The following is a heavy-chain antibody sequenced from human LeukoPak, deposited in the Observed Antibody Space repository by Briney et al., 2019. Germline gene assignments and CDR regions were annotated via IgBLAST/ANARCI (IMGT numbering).Heavy chain of an antibody. V-gene: IGHV3-7*01. D-gene: IGHD4-17*01. CDR2: INQDGSAE. CDR1: GFTFSAYS. CDR3: VRLFGGVTTFDY. J-gene: IGHJ4*02. Sequence: PGGSLRLSCAASGFTFSAYSMSWVRQAPGKGLDWVASINQDGSAEYYVDSMRGRFTISRDNAKNSLYLQVNSLRVDDTAVYYCVRLFGGVTTFDYWGQETLVTVSS.